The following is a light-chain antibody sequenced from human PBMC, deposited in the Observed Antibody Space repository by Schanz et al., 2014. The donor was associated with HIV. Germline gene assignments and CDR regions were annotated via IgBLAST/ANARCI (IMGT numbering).Light chain of an antibody. CDR3: QHYDISRGT. Sequence: EVVLTQSPGTLSLSPGERATLSCRASQSVSSSYLAWYQHKPGQSPRLLIYAASSRATGIPDRFSGSGSGTDFTLTISRLEPEDFATYYCQHYDISRGTFGGGTRVEIK. V-gene: IGKV3-20*01. CDR2: AAS. J-gene: IGKJ4*01. CDR1: QSVSSSY.